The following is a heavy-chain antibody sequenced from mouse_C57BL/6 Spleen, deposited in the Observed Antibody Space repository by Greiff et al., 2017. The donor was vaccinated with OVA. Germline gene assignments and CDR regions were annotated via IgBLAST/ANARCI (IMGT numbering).Heavy chain of an antibody. D-gene: IGHD1-1*01. J-gene: IGHJ4*01. CDR1: GYTFTSYG. V-gene: IGHV1-81*01. CDR3: AREGTTVVVPYAMDY. CDR2: IYPRSGNT. Sequence: QVQLQQSGAELARPGASVKLSCKASGYTFTSYGISWVKQRTGQGLEWIGEIYPRSGNTYYNEKFKGKATLTADKSSSTAYMELRSVTSEDSAVYFCAREGTTVVVPYAMDYWGQGTSVTVSS.